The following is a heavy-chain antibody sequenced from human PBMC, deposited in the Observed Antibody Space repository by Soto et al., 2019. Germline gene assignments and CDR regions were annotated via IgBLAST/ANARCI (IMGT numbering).Heavy chain of an antibody. J-gene: IGHJ6*04. CDR3: AREWDCSGGSCYSNFYYYGMDV. V-gene: IGHV1-18*01. Sequence: ASVKVSCKASGYTFTSYGISWVRQAPGQGLEWMGWISAYNGNTNYAQKLQGRVTMTTDTSTSTAYMELRSLRSDDTAVYYCAREWDCSGGSCYSNFYYYGMDVWGKGTTVTVSS. CDR1: GYTFTSYG. CDR2: ISAYNGNT. D-gene: IGHD2-15*01.